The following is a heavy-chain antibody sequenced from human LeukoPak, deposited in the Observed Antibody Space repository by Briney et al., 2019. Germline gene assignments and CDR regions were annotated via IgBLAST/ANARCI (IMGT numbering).Heavy chain of an antibody. D-gene: IGHD3-22*01. V-gene: IGHV1-69*04. Sequence: SVNDSCQACGGTHSCYALSRVRTAPAQGFEWIGRIIPILGIANYAQKFQGRVTITEDKSTSTAYMELSSLRSEDTALYFCARDSIVGHNYDSSPFDDGGQRTLVSVSP. J-gene: IGHJ4*02. CDR3: ARDSIVGHNYDSSPFDD. CDR1: GGTHSCYA. CDR2: IIPILGIA.